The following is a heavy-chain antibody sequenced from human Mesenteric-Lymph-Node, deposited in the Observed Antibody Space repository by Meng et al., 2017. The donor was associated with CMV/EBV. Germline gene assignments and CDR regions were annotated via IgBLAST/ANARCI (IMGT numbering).Heavy chain of an antibody. CDR1: GFTLSNYW. CDR3: ASLHSNYYYYYGMDV. V-gene: IGHV3-30*02. Sequence: GESLKISCAASGFTLSNYWMTWVRQAPGKGLEWVAFIRYDGSNKYYADSVKGRFTISRDNSKNTLYLQMNSLRAEDTAVYYCASLHSNYYYYYGMDVWGQGTTVTVSS. CDR2: IRYDGSNK. D-gene: IGHD4-11*01. J-gene: IGHJ6*02.